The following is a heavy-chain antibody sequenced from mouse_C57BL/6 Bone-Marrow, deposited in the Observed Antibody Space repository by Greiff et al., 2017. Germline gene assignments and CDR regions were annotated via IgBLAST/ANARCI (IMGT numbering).Heavy chain of an antibody. D-gene: IGHD1-1*01. V-gene: IGHV3-6*01. CDR2: ISYDGSN. Sequence: DVQPVESGPGLVKPSQSLSLTCSVTGYSITSGYYWNWIRQFPGNKLEWMGYISYDGSNNYNPSLKNRISITRDTSKNQFFLKLNSVTTEDTATYYCARGDYYGSSYHFDYWGQGTTLTVSS. J-gene: IGHJ2*01. CDR1: GYSITSGYY. CDR3: ARGDYYGSSYHFDY.